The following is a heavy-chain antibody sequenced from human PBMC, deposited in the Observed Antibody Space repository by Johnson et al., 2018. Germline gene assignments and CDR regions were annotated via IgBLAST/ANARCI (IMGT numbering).Heavy chain of an antibody. J-gene: IGHJ4*02. Sequence: VQSGGSLRLXCAASGIIVSSNYMTWVRQAPGKGLMWVSRITGDENSSSYADSVKGRFTISRDNAKSSLYLQMNSLRPEDTAFYYCARGGFYPSGTRQYYFDSWGQGTLVTVSS. V-gene: IGHV3-74*01. D-gene: IGHD3-10*01. CDR3: ARGGFYPSGTRQYYFDS. CDR2: ITGDENSS. CDR1: GIIVSSNY.